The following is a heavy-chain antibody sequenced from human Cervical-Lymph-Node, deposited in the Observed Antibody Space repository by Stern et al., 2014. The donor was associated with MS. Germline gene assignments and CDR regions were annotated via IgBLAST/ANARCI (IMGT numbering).Heavy chain of an antibody. Sequence: QVQLVQSGAEVKKPGASVKVSCKASGYTFISHSIHWVRQAPGQRLEWLGWINSANGNTKYSQNFQGRVIITRDISATTAYMDLSSLRSEDTAVYYCARGRSTYSSGWYQLNYWGQGTLVTVSS. CDR1: GYTFISHS. CDR2: INSANGNT. V-gene: IGHV1-3*01. D-gene: IGHD6-19*01. CDR3: ARGRSTYSSGWYQLNY. J-gene: IGHJ4*02.